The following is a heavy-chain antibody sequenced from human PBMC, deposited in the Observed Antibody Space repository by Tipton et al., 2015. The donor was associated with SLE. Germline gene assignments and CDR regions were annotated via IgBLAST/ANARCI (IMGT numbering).Heavy chain of an antibody. CDR2: FYSSGNT. J-gene: IGHJ4*02. D-gene: IGHD3-9*01. Sequence: LRLSCTVSGDSINSGGYYWSWIRHHPGKGLEWIGYFYSSGNTYYNPSLMSRLTISVETSKNQFSLKLTSVTAADTAVYYCAGHPQLAYFDPWGPGTLVTVSS. CDR1: GDSINSGGYY. V-gene: IGHV4-31*03. CDR3: AGHPQLAYFDP.